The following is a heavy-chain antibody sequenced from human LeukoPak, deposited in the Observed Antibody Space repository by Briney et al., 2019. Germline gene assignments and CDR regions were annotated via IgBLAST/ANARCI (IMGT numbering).Heavy chain of an antibody. D-gene: IGHD1-1*01. CDR2: ISNSDNKP. V-gene: IGHV3-23*01. Sequence: SGGSLRLSCAASGFTFSSYAMSWVRQAPGKGLEWVSTISNSDNKPYYADSGKGRFTISRDNSKHTLHLKMNSLTAEDTAMYYCAKATGTLGNWGQGTLVTVSS. CDR3: AKATGTLGN. CDR1: GFTFSSYA. J-gene: IGHJ4*02.